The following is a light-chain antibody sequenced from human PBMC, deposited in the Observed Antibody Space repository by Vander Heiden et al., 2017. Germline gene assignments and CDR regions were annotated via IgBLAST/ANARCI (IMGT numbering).Light chain of an antibody. CDR2: EKN. CDR1: SSNIGNNY. V-gene: IGLV1-51*02. CDR3: GTWDSSLSAGQV. J-gene: IGLJ2*01. Sequence: QSVLTQPPSVSAAPGQKVTISCSGSSSNIGNNYVSWYQQLPGTAPKLLSYEKNKRPSGIPDRFSGSKSGTSATLGITGLQTGDEADYYCGTWDSSLSAGQVFGGGTKLTVL.